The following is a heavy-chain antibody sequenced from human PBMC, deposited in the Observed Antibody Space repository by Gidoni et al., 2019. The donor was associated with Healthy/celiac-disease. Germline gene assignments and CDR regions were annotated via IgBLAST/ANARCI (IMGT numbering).Heavy chain of an antibody. D-gene: IGHD2-15*01. Sequence: QVQLVQSGAELSKPGPSVKVSCKVSGYTLTELSMHWVRQAPGKGLEWMGGFDPEDGETIYAQKFQGRVTMTEDTSTDTAYMELSSLRSEDTAVYYCASGGEVVAAPRWFDPWGQGTLVTVSS. CDR2: FDPEDGET. CDR1: GYTLTELS. V-gene: IGHV1-24*01. CDR3: ASGGEVVAAPRWFDP. J-gene: IGHJ5*02.